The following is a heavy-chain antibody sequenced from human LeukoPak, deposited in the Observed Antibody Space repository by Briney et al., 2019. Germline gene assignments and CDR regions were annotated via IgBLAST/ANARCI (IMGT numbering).Heavy chain of an antibody. Sequence: GGSLRLSRGACRFIFSSYAMSWVRQAPGKGLEGVSAISGSGGSKYYADSVKGRFTNPRHKSKDTLYLQMNSLRAEDTAVYYCSKKTGGSYRYLVAPFDYWGQGTLVTVSS. CDR3: SKKTGGSYRYLVAPFDY. D-gene: IGHD3-16*02. CDR2: ISGSGGSK. J-gene: IGHJ4*02. CDR1: RFIFSSYA. V-gene: IGHV3-23*01.